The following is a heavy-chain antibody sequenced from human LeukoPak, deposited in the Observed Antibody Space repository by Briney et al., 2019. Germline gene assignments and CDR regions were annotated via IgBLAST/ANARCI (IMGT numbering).Heavy chain of an antibody. V-gene: IGHV3-23*01. CDR2: ISGSGGST. CDR1: GFTFSSYA. J-gene: IGHJ6*03. Sequence: GGSLRLSCAASGFTFSSYAMSWVRQAPGKGLEWVSAISGSGGSTYYADSVKGRFTISRDNSKNSLYLQMDSLRVEDTAVYYCVRDPSYGSSWYYYMDVWGKGTTVTVSS. CDR3: VRDPSYGSSWYYYMDV. D-gene: IGHD6-13*01.